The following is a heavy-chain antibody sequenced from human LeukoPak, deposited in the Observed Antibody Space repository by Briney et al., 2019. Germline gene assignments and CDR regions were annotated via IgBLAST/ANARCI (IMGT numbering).Heavy chain of an antibody. V-gene: IGHV1-69*13. CDR1: GGTSIGYA. CDR3: ARGYMAVTYYGMDV. CDR2: IIPIFGTA. J-gene: IGHJ6*02. Sequence: SVKVSCKASGGTSIGYAIGWVRQAPGQGLEWMGGIIPIFGTANYAQKFQGRVTITADESTSTAYMELSSLRSEDTAVYYCARGYMAVTYYGMDVWGQGTTVTVSS. D-gene: IGHD2-21*02.